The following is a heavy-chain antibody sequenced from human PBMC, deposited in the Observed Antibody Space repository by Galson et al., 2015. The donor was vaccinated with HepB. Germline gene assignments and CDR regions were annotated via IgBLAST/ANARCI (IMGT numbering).Heavy chain of an antibody. CDR2: GYHSGGT. D-gene: IGHD3-10*01. CDR3: ARAKEGRGYFDY. CDR1: GDSISNDRW. J-gene: IGHJ4*02. V-gene: IGHV4-4*02. Sequence: ETLSLTCAVSGDSISNDRWWSWVRQPPGEGLEWIGEGYHSGGTNYRPYLKSRVTISVDKSKNQFSLKLTSVTAADTAVYYCARAKEGRGYFDYWGQGTLVTVSS.